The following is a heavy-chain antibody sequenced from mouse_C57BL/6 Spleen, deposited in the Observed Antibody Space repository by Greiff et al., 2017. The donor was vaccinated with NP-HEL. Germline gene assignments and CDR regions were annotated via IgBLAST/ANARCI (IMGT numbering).Heavy chain of an antibody. CDR3: ARGGFITTLPYAMDY. CDR2: INPYNGDT. J-gene: IGHJ4*01. CDR1: GYSFTGYF. D-gene: IGHD1-1*01. Sequence: EVQLQQSGPELVKPGDSVKISCKASGYSFTGYFMNWVMQSHGKSLEWIGRINPYNGDTFYNQKFKGKATLTVDKSSSTAHMELRSLTSEDSAVYYCARGGFITTLPYAMDYWGQGTSVTVSS. V-gene: IGHV1-20*01.